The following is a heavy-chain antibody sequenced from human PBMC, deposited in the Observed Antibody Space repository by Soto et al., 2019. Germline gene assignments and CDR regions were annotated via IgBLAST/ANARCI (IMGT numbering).Heavy chain of an antibody. D-gene: IGHD3-10*01. Sequence: QVQLQESGPGLVKPSQTLSLTCTASGGSISSGGYYWSWIRQHPGKGLEWIGYIYYSGSTYYNPSLKSRVTISVYTSKNQFSLKLSSVTAADTAVYYCARSQGGFYYGSGSYYGPYYFDYWGQGTLVTVSS. V-gene: IGHV4-31*03. CDR2: IYYSGST. CDR3: ARSQGGFYYGSGSYYGPYYFDY. CDR1: GGSISSGGYY. J-gene: IGHJ4*02.